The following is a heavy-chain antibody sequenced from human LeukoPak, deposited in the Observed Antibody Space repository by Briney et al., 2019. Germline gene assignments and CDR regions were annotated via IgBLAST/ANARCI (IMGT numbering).Heavy chain of an antibody. V-gene: IGHV1-24*01. D-gene: IGHD3-10*01. Sequence: ASVKVSCKVSGYTLTELSMHWVRQSPGKGLEWMGGFDPEDGETIYSQNFQGRVAMTEDTSTDTAYMELNTLRSEDTAVYYCATARRAYYSGSGGYFDYWGQGTLVTVSS. CDR3: ATARRAYYSGSGGYFDY. CDR2: FDPEDGET. J-gene: IGHJ4*02. CDR1: GYTLTELS.